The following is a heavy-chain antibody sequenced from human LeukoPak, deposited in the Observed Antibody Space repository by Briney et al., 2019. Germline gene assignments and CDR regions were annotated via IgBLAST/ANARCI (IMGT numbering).Heavy chain of an antibody. V-gene: IGHV4-61*02. D-gene: IGHD6-13*01. CDR1: GGSISGGSYY. CDR2: IYTSGST. J-gene: IGHJ5*02. Sequence: SETLSLTCTVSGGSISGGSYYWSWIRQPAGKGLEWIGRIYTSGSTNYNPSLKSRVTISVDTSKNQFSLKLSSVTAADTALSYCARDGAPCAAVIAALCGWFDPWGQGTLVTVSS. CDR3: ARDGAPCAAVIAALCGWFDP.